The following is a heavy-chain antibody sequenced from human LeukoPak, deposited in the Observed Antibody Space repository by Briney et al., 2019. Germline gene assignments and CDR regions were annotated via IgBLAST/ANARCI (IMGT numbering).Heavy chain of an antibody. CDR1: GYTFTGYY. CDR3: ARDLSAGGSPEGKNTFDI. D-gene: IGHD6-13*01. Sequence: ASVKVSCKASGYTFTGYYMHWVRQAPGQGLEWMGWINPNSGGTNYAQKFQGWVTMTRDTPISTAYMELSRLRSDDTAVYYCARDLSAGGSPEGKNTFDIRGQGTMVTVSS. V-gene: IGHV1-2*04. CDR2: INPNSGGT. J-gene: IGHJ3*02.